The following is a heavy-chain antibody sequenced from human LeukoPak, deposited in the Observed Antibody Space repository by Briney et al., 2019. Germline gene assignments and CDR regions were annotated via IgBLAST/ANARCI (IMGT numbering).Heavy chain of an antibody. J-gene: IGHJ5*01. CDR3: ARDRSNWFDF. Sequence: PGGSLRLSCAASGFTSSSYSMNWVRQAPGKGLERVSYISSSSSTIYYADSVKGRFTISRDNAKNSLYLQMNSLRAEDTAVYYCARDRSNWFDFWGQGTLVTVSS. V-gene: IGHV3-48*01. CDR1: GFTSSSYS. CDR2: ISSSSSTI.